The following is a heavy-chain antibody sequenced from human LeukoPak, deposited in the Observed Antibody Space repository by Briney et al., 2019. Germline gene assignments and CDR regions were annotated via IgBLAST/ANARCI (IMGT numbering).Heavy chain of an antibody. D-gene: IGHD3-22*01. Sequence: SETLSLTSTVSGGSISSYYCSWIRQPAGKVREWNGRIYTIVRPNYTPPLKSRVTTPVDTSKHQSYLTLSSVTAADTAVYYCARDGPDYYASSGFDYWGQGTLVTVSS. V-gene: IGHV4-4*07. CDR2: IYTIVRP. J-gene: IGHJ4*02. CDR3: ARDGPDYYASSGFDY. CDR1: GGSISSYY.